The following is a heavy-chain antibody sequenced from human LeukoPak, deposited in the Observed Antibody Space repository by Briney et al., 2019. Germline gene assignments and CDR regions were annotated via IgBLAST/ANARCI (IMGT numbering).Heavy chain of an antibody. D-gene: IGHD4-17*01. CDR1: GYTLTELS. J-gene: IGHJ4*02. CDR3: ARDRGEGGDYEFQY. Sequence: GASVKVSCKVSGYTLTELSMHWVRQAPGKGLEWMGGFDPEDGETIYAQKLQGRVTMTTDTSTSTAYMELRSLRSEDTAVYYCARDRGEGGDYEFQYWGQGTLVTVSS. CDR2: FDPEDGET. V-gene: IGHV1-24*01.